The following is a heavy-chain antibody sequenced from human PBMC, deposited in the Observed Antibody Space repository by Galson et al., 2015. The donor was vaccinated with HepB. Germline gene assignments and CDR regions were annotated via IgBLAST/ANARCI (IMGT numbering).Heavy chain of an antibody. CDR2: IYYSGST. Sequence: ETLSLTCTVSGGSISSSSYYWGWIRQPPGKGLEWIGSIYYSGSTYYNPSLKSRVTISVDTSKNQFSLKLSSVTAADTAVYYCARLAQLGSFDYWGQGTLVTVSS. D-gene: IGHD6-6*01. J-gene: IGHJ4*02. V-gene: IGHV4-39*01. CDR1: GGSISSSSYY. CDR3: ARLAQLGSFDY.